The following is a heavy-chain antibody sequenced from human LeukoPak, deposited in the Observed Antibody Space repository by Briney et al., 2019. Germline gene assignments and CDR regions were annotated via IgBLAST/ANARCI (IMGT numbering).Heavy chain of an antibody. Sequence: GASVKVSCKASGGTFTSYAISWLRQAPGQGMEWMGGIIPIFGTANYAQKFQGRVTITTDESTSTAYLELSSLRSEDTAVYYCARVRDGYFDYWGRGTLVTVSS. V-gene: IGHV1-69*05. CDR2: IIPIFGTA. CDR3: ARVRDGYFDY. CDR1: GGTFTSYA. D-gene: IGHD5-24*01. J-gene: IGHJ4*02.